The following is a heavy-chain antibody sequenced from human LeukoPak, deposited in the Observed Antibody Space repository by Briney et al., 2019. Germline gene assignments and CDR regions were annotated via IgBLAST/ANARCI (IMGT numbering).Heavy chain of an antibody. CDR2: IYYSGST. V-gene: IGHV4-39*01. Sequence: TLSLTCTVSGGSVSSSTYYWGSIRQPPGKGLECIGIIYYSGSTYYNPSLKSRVTISADTSMDQFSLKLTSVTAADTAVYYCARHSYDTTGYYPDYWGQGTLVTVSS. CDR1: GGSVSSSTYY. D-gene: IGHD3-22*01. J-gene: IGHJ4*02. CDR3: ARHSYDTTGYYPDY.